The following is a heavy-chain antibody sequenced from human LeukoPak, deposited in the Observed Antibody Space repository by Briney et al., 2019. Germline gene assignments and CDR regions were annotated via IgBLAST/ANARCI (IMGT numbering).Heavy chain of an antibody. Sequence: GGSLRLSCVASGFSFGNYAMSWVRQAPGKGLQWVSQVSGTGGATWYAGFARDRFTISRDNSKKTLYLQMSGLRVEDTAMYYCVKDPRDTYGTNWFVSWGQGTLLIVSS. V-gene: IGHV3-23*01. D-gene: IGHD2-21*01. CDR2: VSGTGGAT. CDR3: VKDPRDTYGTNWFVS. J-gene: IGHJ5*01. CDR1: GFSFGNYA.